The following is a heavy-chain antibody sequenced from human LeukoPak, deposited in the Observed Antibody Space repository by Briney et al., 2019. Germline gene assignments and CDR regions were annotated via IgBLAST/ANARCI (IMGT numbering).Heavy chain of an antibody. J-gene: IGHJ4*02. CDR3: ARLGYCSSTTCSRSAKFDY. CDR2: IYHSGST. Sequence: SETLSLTCAVSGYSISSDYYWGWIRQSPGKGLELIGSIYHSGSTYYNPSLKSRVTISVDTSKNQFSLKLSSVTAADTAVYFCARLGYCSSTTCSRSAKFDYWGQGTLVTVSS. CDR1: GYSISSDYY. V-gene: IGHV4-38-2*01. D-gene: IGHD2-2*01.